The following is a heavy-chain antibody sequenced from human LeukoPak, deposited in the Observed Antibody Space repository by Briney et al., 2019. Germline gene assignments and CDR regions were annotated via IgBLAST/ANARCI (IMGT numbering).Heavy chain of an antibody. J-gene: IGHJ3*02. V-gene: IGHV1-69*01. CDR3: ARVQPEPRNPNYDILTGSGAFDI. CDR2: IIPVFGTA. D-gene: IGHD3-9*01. Sequence: SVKVSCKASGGTFSSYAISWVRQAPGQGLEWMGGIIPVFGTANYAQKFQGRVTITADESTSTAYMELSSLRSEDTAVYYCARVQPEPRNPNYDILTGSGAFDIWGQGTMVTVSS. CDR1: GGTFSSYA.